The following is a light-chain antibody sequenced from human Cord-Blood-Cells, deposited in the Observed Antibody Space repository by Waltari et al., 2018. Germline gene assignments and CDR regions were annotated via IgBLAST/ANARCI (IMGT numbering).Light chain of an antibody. J-gene: IGLJ3*02. CDR2: EVS. V-gene: IGLV2-18*02. CDR1: SSDVGSYNR. CDR3: SSYTSSSTPWV. Sequence: QSALTQPPSVSGSPGQSVTISCTGTSSDVGSYNRVSWYQQPPGTAPKLMIYEVSNRPSGVPDRFSGSKSGNTASLTISVLQAEDEADYYCSSYTSSSTPWVFGGGTKLTVL.